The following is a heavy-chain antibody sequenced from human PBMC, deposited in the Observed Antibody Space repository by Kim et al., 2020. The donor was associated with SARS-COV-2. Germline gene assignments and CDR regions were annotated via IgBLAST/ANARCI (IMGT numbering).Heavy chain of an antibody. CDR1: GYTFAAYG. CDR2: IGAYNGMS. J-gene: IGHJ6*02. V-gene: IGHV1-18*01. D-gene: IGHD2-21*02. Sequence: ASVKVSCKASGYTFAAYGISWVRQARGQGLEWMGGIGAYNGMSDYGQTFHDRITLTTDISSNTAYLEVRSPRSDDTAIYDCARGGRGDHFYNGMDVWGQGTAVIVS. CDR3: ARGGRGDHFYNGMDV.